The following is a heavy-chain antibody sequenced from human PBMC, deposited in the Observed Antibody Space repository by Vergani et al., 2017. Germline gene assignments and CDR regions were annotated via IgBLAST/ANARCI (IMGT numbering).Heavy chain of an antibody. CDR3: ARAILGATIYFDY. Sequence: QVQLQESGPGLVKPSETLSLTCTVSGGSISSYYWSWIRQTPGKGLEWIGYIYYSGSTNYNPSLKSRVTISVDTSKNQFSLKLSSVTAADTAVYYCARAILGATIYFDYWGQGTLVTVSS. J-gene: IGHJ4*02. D-gene: IGHD5-12*01. CDR1: GGSISSYY. V-gene: IGHV4-59*01. CDR2: IYYSGST.